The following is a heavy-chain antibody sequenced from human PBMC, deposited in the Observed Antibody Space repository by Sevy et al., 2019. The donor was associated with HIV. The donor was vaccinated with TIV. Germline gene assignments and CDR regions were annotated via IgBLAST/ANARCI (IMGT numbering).Heavy chain of an antibody. CDR1: GGSISSGAYS. Sequence: SESLSLTCAVSGGSISSGAYSWSWIRQPPGKGLEWIGFIYESGTTYYNPSLKRRVIISVDPSTNRFSLKLNSVTAADTAVYYCARGAPLSYERSAVKWFDSWGQGTLVTVSS. J-gene: IGHJ5*01. D-gene: IGHD3-22*01. CDR2: IYESGTT. CDR3: ARGAPLSYERSAVKWFDS. V-gene: IGHV4-30-2*01.